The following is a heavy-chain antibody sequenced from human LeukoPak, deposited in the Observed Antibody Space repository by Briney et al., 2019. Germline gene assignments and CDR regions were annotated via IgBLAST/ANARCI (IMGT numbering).Heavy chain of an antibody. Sequence: GGSLRLSCAASGFTFSSYAMSWVRQAPGKGLEWVSAISGSGGSTYYADSVKGRFTISRDNSKNTLYLQMNSLRAEDTAVYYCAVSQYYDILTGRRNYFDYWGQGTLVTVSS. V-gene: IGHV3-23*01. CDR1: GFTFSSYA. CDR2: ISGSGGST. J-gene: IGHJ4*02. D-gene: IGHD3-9*01. CDR3: AVSQYYDILTGRRNYFDY.